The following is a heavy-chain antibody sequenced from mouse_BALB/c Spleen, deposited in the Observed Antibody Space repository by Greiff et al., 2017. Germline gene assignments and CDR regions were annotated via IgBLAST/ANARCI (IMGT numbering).Heavy chain of an antibody. CDR1: GFTFSSYA. CDR2: ISSGGSYT. J-gene: IGHJ3*01. V-gene: IGHV5-9-4*01. CDR3: ARDDYGAY. Sequence: EVNVVESGGGLVKPGGSLKLSCAASGFTFSSYAMSWVRQSPEKRLEWVAEISSGGSYTYYPDTVTGRFTISRDNAKNTLYLEMSSLRSEDTAMYYCARDDYGAYWGQGTLVTVSA. D-gene: IGHD1-1*02.